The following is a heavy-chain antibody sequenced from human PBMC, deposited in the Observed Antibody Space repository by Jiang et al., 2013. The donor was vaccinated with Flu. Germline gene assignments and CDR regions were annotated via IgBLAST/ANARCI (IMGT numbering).Heavy chain of an antibody. CDR2: INGNTGNP. J-gene: IGHJ6*02. CDR1: GYTFTNNA. Sequence: QSGSELKKPGASVKVSCKASGYTFTNNAIDWLRQAPGQGLEWMGWINGNTGNPTYRPGFTGRFVLSLDTSVSTAYLQISSLKAEDTGVYYCARDNLRSMDVWGQGTTVTVSS. V-gene: IGHV7-4-1*02. D-gene: IGHD3-16*01. CDR3: ARDNLRSMDV.